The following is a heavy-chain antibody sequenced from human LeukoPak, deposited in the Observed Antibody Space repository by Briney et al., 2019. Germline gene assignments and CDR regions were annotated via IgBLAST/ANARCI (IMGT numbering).Heavy chain of an antibody. CDR3: ARDHLADAFDI. J-gene: IGHJ3*02. V-gene: IGHV1-2*02. CDR2: INPNSGDT. CDR1: GYTFTGYY. Sequence: ASVKVSCKASGYTFTGYYMHWVRQAPGQGLEWMGWINPNSGDTNYAQKFQGRVTMTRDTSISTAYMDLSRLRSDDTAVYYCARDHLADAFDIWGQGTMVTVSS.